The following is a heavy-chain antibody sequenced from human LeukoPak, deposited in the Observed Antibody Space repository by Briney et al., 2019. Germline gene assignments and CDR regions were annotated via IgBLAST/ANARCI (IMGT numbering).Heavy chain of an antibody. V-gene: IGHV4-59*01. J-gene: IGHJ2*01. CDR2: SAHSGST. D-gene: IGHD3-22*01. CDR3: ARRAYYDSSGYHPTSGYFDL. CDR1: GASISSYY. Sequence: PSETLSLTCTVSGASISSYYWSWIRQPPGKGLEWIGFSAHSGSTSYNPSLKSRVTISVDRSMNHFSLMLTSVTAADTAIYYCARRAYYDSSGYHPTSGYFDLWGRGTLVSVS.